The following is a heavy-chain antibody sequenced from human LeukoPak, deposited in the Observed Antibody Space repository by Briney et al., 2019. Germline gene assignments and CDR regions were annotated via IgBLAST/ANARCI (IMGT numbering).Heavy chain of an antibody. J-gene: IGHJ4*02. V-gene: IGHV4-34*01. D-gene: IGHD3-22*01. CDR3: ARNTVEYYDSSGYIDY. Sequence: SETLSLTCAVYGGSFSGYYWSWIRQPPGKGLVWIGEINHSGSTNYNPSLKSRVTISVDTSKNQFSLKLSSVTAADTAVYYCARNTVEYYDSSGYIDYWGQGTLVTVSS. CDR2: INHSGST. CDR1: GGSFSGYY.